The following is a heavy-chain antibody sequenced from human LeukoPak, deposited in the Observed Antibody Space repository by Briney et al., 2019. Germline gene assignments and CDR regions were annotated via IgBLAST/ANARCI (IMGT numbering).Heavy chain of an antibody. D-gene: IGHD3-22*01. CDR1: GFTFSSYS. Sequence: GGSLRLSCAASGFTFSSYSMNWVRQAPGKGLEWVSYISSSSSTIYYADSVKGRFTISRDNAKNSLYLQMNSLRAEDTAVYYCARDPGYYYDSSGYYYAEYFQHRGQGTLVTVSS. CDR2: ISSSSSTI. J-gene: IGHJ1*01. CDR3: ARDPGYYYDSSGYYYAEYFQH. V-gene: IGHV3-48*01.